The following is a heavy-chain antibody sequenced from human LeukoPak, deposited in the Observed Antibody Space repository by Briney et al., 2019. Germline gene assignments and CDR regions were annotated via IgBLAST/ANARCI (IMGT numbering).Heavy chain of an antibody. V-gene: IGHV3-7*01. CDR1: GFTFSRYS. J-gene: IGHJ2*01. CDR3: ARVTYFYWYFDL. CDR2: IKQDGSET. Sequence: PGGSLRLSCEASGFTFSRYSMTWVRQVPGKGLEWVANIKQDGSETSYVDSVKGRFTISRDNTKDSLFLQMDSLRAEDTAVYYCARVTYFYWYFDLWGRGTLVTVSS. D-gene: IGHD2-8*01.